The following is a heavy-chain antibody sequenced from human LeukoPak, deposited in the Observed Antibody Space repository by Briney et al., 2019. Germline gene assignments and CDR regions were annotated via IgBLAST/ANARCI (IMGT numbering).Heavy chain of an antibody. CDR3: ARDPYRDNFFDP. CDR1: GGSLSGSY. CDR2: FYYSGNT. V-gene: IGHV4-59*01. Sequence: SETLSLICTVSGGSLSGSYWSWIRQPPGKGLEWIGSFYYSGNTNYNPSLKSRVTISVDTSKNQFSLSLSSVTAADTAVYYCARDPYRDNFFDPWGQGTLVTVSS. J-gene: IGHJ5*02. D-gene: IGHD1-26*01.